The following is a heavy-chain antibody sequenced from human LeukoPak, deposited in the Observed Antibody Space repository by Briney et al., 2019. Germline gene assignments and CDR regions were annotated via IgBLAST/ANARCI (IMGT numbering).Heavy chain of an antibody. Sequence: TASETLSLTCTVSGGSISSYYWSWIRQPPGKGLEWIGYIYYSGSTNYNPSLKSRVTISVDTSKNQFSLKLSSVTAADTAVYYCARSSEGRYYYDSSGYSYYYYYMDVWGKGTTVTISS. CDR3: ARSSEGRYYYDSSGYSYYYYYMDV. V-gene: IGHV4-59*01. D-gene: IGHD3-22*01. J-gene: IGHJ6*03. CDR2: IYYSGST. CDR1: GGSISSYY.